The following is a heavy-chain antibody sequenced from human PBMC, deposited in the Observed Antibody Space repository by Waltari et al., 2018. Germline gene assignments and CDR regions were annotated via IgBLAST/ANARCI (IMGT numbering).Heavy chain of an antibody. D-gene: IGHD5-12*01. CDR3: ASSVEMATMSAFDI. Sequence: QVQLVESGGGVVQPGGSLRLSCAASGFTFSSYGMHWVRQAPGKGLEWVAFIRYDGSNKYYADSVKGRFTISRDNSKNTLYLQMNSLRAEDTAVYYCASSVEMATMSAFDIWGQGTMVTVSS. V-gene: IGHV3-30*02. CDR1: GFTFSSYG. CDR2: IRYDGSNK. J-gene: IGHJ3*02.